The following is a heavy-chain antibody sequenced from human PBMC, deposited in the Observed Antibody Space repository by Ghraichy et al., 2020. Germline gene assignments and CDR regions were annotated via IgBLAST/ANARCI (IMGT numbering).Heavy chain of an antibody. CDR2: ISAYNGNT. CDR3: AREVSGDSSGWPDY. V-gene: IGHV1-18*04. D-gene: IGHD6-19*01. J-gene: IGHJ4*02. CDR1: GYTFTSYG. Sequence: ASVKVSCKASGYTFTSYGISWVRQAPGQGLEWMGWISAYNGNTNYAQKLQGRVTMTTDTSTSTAYMELRSLRSDDTAVYYCAREVSGDSSGWPDYWGQGTLVTVSS.